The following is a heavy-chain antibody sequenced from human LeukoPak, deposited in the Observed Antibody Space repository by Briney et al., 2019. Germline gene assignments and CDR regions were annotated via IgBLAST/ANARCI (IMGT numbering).Heavy chain of an antibody. CDR2: INSDGSST. J-gene: IGHJ4*02. D-gene: IGHD3-16*01. CDR3: ARTSPTSHFDF. V-gene: IGHV3-74*03. Sequence: PGGSLRLSCAASGFTFSRYWMQWVRQAPGKGLVWVSHINSDGSSTTYADSVKGRFTTSRDNAKNTLYLQMNSLRAEDTALYYCARTSPTSHFDFWGQGTLVTVSS. CDR1: GFTFSRYW.